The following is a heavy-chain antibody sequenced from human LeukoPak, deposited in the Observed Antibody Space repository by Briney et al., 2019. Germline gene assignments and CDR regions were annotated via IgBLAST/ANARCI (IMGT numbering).Heavy chain of an antibody. D-gene: IGHD1-14*01. CDR2: INHSGST. J-gene: IGHJ4*02. Sequence: SETLSLTCAVYGGSFSGYYWNWIRQSPGMGLEWIGEINHSGSTNYNPSLKSRVTISVDTSKNQFSLKLTSVTAADTAVYYCARDRTGWASDYWGQGTLVTVSS. V-gene: IGHV4-34*01. CDR1: GGSFSGYY. CDR3: ARDRTGWASDY.